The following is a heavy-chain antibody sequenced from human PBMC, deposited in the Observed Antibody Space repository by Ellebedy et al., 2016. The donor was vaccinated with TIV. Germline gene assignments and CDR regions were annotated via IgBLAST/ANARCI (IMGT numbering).Heavy chain of an antibody. J-gene: IGHJ3*02. D-gene: IGHD2-21*02. V-gene: IGHV2-5*01. Sequence: SGPTLVKPTQTLTLACTFSGFSLSTSGVGVGWIRQPPGKALEWLALIYWNDDKRYSPSLKSRLTITKDTSKNQVVLTMTNMDPVDTATYYCAHTRVVTAFDIWGQGTMVTVSS. CDR3: AHTRVVTAFDI. CDR1: GFSLSTSGVG. CDR2: IYWNDDK.